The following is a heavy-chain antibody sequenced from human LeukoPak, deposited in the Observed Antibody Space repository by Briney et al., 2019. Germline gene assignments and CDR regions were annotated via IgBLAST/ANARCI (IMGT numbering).Heavy chain of an antibody. CDR2: INHSGST. CDR3: ARGLMVRGVIITWYGMDV. Sequence: PSETLSVACAVYGGSFSGYYWSWIRQPPGKGLEWIGEINHSGSTNYNPSLKSRVTISVDTSKNQFSLKLSSVTAADTAVYYCARGLMVRGVIITWYGMDVWGQGTTVTVSS. D-gene: IGHD3-10*01. J-gene: IGHJ6*02. CDR1: GGSFSGYY. V-gene: IGHV4-34*01.